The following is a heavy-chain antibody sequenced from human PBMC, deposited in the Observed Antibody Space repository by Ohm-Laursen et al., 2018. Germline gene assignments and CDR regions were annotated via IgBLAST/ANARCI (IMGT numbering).Heavy chain of an antibody. CDR1: GGSISSDY. CDR3: ASHSRLGGSFY. Sequence: SDTLSLTCPVSGGSISSDYWSWIRQPPGKGLEWIAYIYYSGSTNYNPSLKSRVTISVDTSKNHFSLKLNSVTAADTAVYYCASHSRLGGSFYWGQGTLVTVSS. D-gene: IGHD1-26*01. V-gene: IGHV4-59*08. CDR2: IYYSGST. J-gene: IGHJ4*02.